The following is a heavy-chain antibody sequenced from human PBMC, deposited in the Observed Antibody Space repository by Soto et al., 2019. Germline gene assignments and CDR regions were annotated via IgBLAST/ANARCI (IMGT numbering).Heavy chain of an antibody. J-gene: IGHJ4*02. CDR3: ARVEIAARRDFDY. D-gene: IGHD6-6*01. Sequence: GGSLRLSCAASGFTFSSYWMSWVRQAPGKGLEWVANIKQDGSEKFYVDSVKGRFTISRDDARNSLYLQMNSLRAEDTAVYYCARVEIAARRDFDYWGQGTLVTVSS. CDR2: IKQDGSEK. V-gene: IGHV3-7*03. CDR1: GFTFSSYW.